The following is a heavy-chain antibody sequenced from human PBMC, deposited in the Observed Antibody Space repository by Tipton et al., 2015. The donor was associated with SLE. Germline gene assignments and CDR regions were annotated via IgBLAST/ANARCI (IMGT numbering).Heavy chain of an antibody. CDR1: GGSISSYS. D-gene: IGHD2-15*01. CDR3: TRDRTPDYYYYYMDV. J-gene: IGHJ6*03. V-gene: IGHV4-4*07. CDR2: ISSTGST. Sequence: GLVKPSETLSLTCTVSGGSISSYSWSWIRQPPGKGLEWIGRISSTGSTNYNPSLKSRVTMSVDTSENQFSLRVTSVTAADSAIYYCTRDRTPDYYYYYMDVWDKGTTVTVSS.